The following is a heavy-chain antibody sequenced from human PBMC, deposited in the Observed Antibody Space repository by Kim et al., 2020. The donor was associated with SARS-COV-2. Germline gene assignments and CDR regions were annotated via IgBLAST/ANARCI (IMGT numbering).Heavy chain of an antibody. J-gene: IGHJ5*02. CDR1: GGSFSGYY. Sequence: SETLSLTCAVYGGSFSGYYWSWIRQPPGKGLEWIGEINHSGSTNYNPSLKSRVTISVDTSKNQFSLKLSSVTAADTAVYYCARAGVVARLRPHNWFDPRGQGTLVTVSS. D-gene: IGHD2-15*01. CDR3: ARAGVVARLRPHNWFDP. CDR2: INHSGST. V-gene: IGHV4-34*01.